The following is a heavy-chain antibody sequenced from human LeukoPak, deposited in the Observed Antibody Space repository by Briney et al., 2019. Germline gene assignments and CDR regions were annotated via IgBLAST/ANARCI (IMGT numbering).Heavy chain of an antibody. D-gene: IGHD3-22*01. V-gene: IGHV1-69*13. CDR1: GGTFSSYA. CDR3: ARILSDSSGYYIDY. J-gene: IGHJ4*02. Sequence: AASVKVSCKTSGGTFSSYAISWVRQAPGQGLEWMGGIIPIFGTANYAQEFQGRVTITADESTSTAYMELSSLRSEDTAVYYCARILSDSSGYYIDYWGQGTLVTVSS. CDR2: IIPIFGTA.